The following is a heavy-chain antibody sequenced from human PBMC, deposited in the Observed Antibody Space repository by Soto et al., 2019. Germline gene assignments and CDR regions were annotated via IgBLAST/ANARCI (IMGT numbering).Heavy chain of an antibody. CDR3: ATFYPYRYYYGMDV. J-gene: IGHJ6*02. Sequence: PSETLSLTCTVSGGSISSSSYYWGWIRQPPGKGLEWIGSIYYSGSTYYNPSLKSRVTISVDTSKNQFSLKLSSVTAADTAVYYCATFYPYRYYYGMDVWGQGTTVTVSS. D-gene: IGHD1-26*01. CDR1: GGSISSSSYY. V-gene: IGHV4-39*01. CDR2: IYYSGST.